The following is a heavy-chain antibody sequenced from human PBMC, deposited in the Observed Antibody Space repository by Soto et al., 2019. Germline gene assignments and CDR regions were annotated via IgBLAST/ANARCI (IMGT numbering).Heavy chain of an antibody. Sequence: SETLCLTCAVYGGSFNEFSGNWIRQPPGKGLDWIGEINHSGSTKYKPSLKSRVTISVDTSKNQFSLKVTSLTAADTAVYDCARGDHLARGAFDIWGQGTMVTVSS. CDR1: GGSFNEFS. CDR3: ARGDHLARGAFDI. J-gene: IGHJ3*02. V-gene: IGHV4-34*01. CDR2: INHSGST.